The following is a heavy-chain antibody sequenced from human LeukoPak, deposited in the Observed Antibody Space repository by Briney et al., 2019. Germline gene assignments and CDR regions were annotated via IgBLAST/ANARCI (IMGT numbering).Heavy chain of an antibody. CDR2: IYYSGST. CDR3: ARGYGDPQYGAFDI. J-gene: IGHJ3*02. V-gene: IGHV4-59*01. CDR1: GGSISSYY. Sequence: SENLSLTCTVSGGSISSYYWSWIRQPPGKGLEWIGYIYYSGSTNYNPSLKSRVTISVDTSKNQFSLKLSSVTAADTAVYYCARGYGDPQYGAFDIWGQGTMVTVSS. D-gene: IGHD4-17*01.